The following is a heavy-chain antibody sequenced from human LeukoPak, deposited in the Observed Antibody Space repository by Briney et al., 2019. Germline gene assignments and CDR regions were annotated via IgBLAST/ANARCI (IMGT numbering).Heavy chain of an antibody. Sequence: PGGSLRLSCAASGFTFSSYWMHWVRQAPGKGLVWVSRINSDGSSTSYADSVKGRFTISGDNAKNTLYLQMNSLRAEDTAVYYCARVRIVGAMAWSHYFDYWGQGTLVTVSS. CDR1: GFTFSSYW. V-gene: IGHV3-74*01. CDR3: ARVRIVGAMAWSHYFDY. CDR2: INSDGSST. D-gene: IGHD1-26*01. J-gene: IGHJ4*02.